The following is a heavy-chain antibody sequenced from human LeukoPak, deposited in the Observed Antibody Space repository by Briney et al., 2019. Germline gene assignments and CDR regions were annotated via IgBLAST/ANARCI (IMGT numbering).Heavy chain of an antibody. CDR3: ARVLGSSWQDYYYYGMDV. CDR1: GGSISSDC. V-gene: IGHV4-59*01. Sequence: SETLSLTCTVSGGSISSDCWSWIRQPPGKGLEWIGYIYYSGSTNYNPSLKSRVTISVDTSKNQFSLKLSSVTAADTAVYYCARVLGSSWQDYYYYGMDVWGQGTTVTVSS. CDR2: IYYSGST. J-gene: IGHJ6*02. D-gene: IGHD6-13*01.